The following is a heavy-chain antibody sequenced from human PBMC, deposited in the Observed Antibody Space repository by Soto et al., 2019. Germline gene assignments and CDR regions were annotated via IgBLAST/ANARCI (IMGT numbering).Heavy chain of an antibody. Sequence: QVQLQESGPGLVKPSGTLSLTCAVSGGAISSSKWWSWVRQPPGKGLEWIGEIYQSGSTNYNTSLKSRVRVSVGKSRNQFSLKLTSVSAADTAVYYCARASATIAAAAIFDYWGQGTMGTVSS. CDR2: IYQSGST. CDR3: ARASATIAAAAIFDY. D-gene: IGHD6-13*01. CDR1: GGAISSSKW. V-gene: IGHV4-4*02. J-gene: IGHJ4*02.